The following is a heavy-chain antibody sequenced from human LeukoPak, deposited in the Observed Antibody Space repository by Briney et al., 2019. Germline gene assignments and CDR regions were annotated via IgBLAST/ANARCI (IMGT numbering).Heavy chain of an antibody. CDR2: ISSNEGST. J-gene: IGHJ4*02. CDR3: ARVMNYYDSSGYSLDY. Sequence: GGSLRLSCAASGFTFSSYAMHWVRQAPGKGLEYVSAISSNEGSTYYANSVKGRFTISRDNSKNTLYLQMGSLRAEDMAVYYCARVMNYYDSSGYSLDYWGQGTLVTVSS. V-gene: IGHV3-64*01. D-gene: IGHD3-22*01. CDR1: GFTFSSYA.